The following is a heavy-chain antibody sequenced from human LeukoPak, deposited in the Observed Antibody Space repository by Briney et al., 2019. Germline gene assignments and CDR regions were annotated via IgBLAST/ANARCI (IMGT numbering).Heavy chain of an antibody. CDR3: AKGGGSSGWYSVYYFDY. Sequence: PGGSLRLSCAASGFTFDDYAMHWVRQAPGKGLEWVSGISWNSGSIGYADSVKGRFTISRDNAKNSLYLQMNSLRAEDTALYYCAKGGGSSGWYSVYYFDYWGQGTLVTVSS. CDR1: GFTFDDYA. J-gene: IGHJ4*02. D-gene: IGHD6-19*01. V-gene: IGHV3-9*01. CDR2: ISWNSGSI.